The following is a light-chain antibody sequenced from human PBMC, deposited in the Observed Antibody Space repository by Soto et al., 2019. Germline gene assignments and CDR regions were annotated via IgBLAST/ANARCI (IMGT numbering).Light chain of an antibody. Sequence: QSALTQPRSVSGSPGQSVTISCTGTSSDVGGYNYVSWYQQHPGKAPKLMIYDINKRPSGVPDRFSGSKSGNTASLTISGLQAEDEADYYCCSYAYTYYVFGTGTKLTVL. CDR3: CSYAYTYYV. J-gene: IGLJ1*01. V-gene: IGLV2-11*01. CDR1: SSDVGGYNY. CDR2: DIN.